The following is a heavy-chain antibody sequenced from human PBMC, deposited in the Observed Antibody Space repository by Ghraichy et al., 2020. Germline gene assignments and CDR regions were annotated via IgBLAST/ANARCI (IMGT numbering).Heavy chain of an antibody. CDR2: IYYSGST. J-gene: IGHJ6*03. CDR1: GGSISSYY. D-gene: IGHD2-15*01. CDR3: AREISSGGYYYYYYYMDV. V-gene: IGHV4-59*01. Sequence: SETLSLTCTVSGGSISSYYWSWIRQPPGKGLEWIGYIYYSGSTNYNPSLKSRVTRSVDTSKNQFSLKLSSVTAADTAVYYCAREISSGGYYYYYYYMDVWGKGTTVTVSS.